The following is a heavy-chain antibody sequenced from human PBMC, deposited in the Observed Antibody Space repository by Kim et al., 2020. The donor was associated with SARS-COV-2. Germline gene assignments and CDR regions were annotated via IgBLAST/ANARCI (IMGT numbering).Heavy chain of an antibody. J-gene: IGHJ4*02. CDR3: ARVGEALSGTTYFDY. CDR2: IIPIFGTA. CDR1: GGTFSSYA. V-gene: IGHV1-69*13. Sequence: SVKVSCKASGGTFSSYAISWVRQAPGQGLEWMGGIIPIFGTANYAQKFQGRVTITADESTSTAYMELSSLRSEDTAVYYCARVGEALSGTTYFDYWGQGTLVTVSS. D-gene: IGHD5-12*01.